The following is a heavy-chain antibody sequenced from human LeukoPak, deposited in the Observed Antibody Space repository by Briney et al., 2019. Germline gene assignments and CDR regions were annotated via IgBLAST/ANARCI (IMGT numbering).Heavy chain of an antibody. Sequence: SETLSLTCTVSGGSISSGDYYWSWIRQPPGKGLEWIGYIYYSGSTYYNPSLKSRVTISVDTSKNQFSLKLSSVTAADTAVYYCARARRVRGDRGMDVWGQGTTVTVPS. CDR2: IYYSGST. J-gene: IGHJ6*02. CDR3: ARARRVRGDRGMDV. CDR1: GGSISSGDYY. D-gene: IGHD3-10*01. V-gene: IGHV4-30-4*01.